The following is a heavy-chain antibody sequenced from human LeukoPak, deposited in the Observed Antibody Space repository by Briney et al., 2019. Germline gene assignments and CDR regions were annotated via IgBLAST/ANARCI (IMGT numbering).Heavy chain of an antibody. CDR2: INHSGST. CDR3: ARERYSSSWKRFVDY. CDR1: GGSFSGYY. Sequence: SETLSLTCAVYGGSFSGYYWSWIRQPPGKGLEWIGEINHSGSTNYNPSLKSRVTISVDTSKNQFSLKLSSVTAADTAVYYCARERYSSSWKRFVDYWGQGTLATVSS. V-gene: IGHV4-34*01. J-gene: IGHJ4*02. D-gene: IGHD6-13*01.